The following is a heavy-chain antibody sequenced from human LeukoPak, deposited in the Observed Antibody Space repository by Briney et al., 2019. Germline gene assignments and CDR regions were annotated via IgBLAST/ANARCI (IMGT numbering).Heavy chain of an antibody. J-gene: IGHJ6*04. CDR3: AREWLSITGPQDV. CDR2: ISSSGSTI. Sequence: GGSLRLSCAASGFTFSDYYMSWIRQAPGKGLEWVSYISSSGSTIYYADSVKDRFTISRDNAKNSLYLQMNSLRAEDTAVYYCAREWLSITGPQDVWGKGTTVTVSS. V-gene: IGHV3-11*01. D-gene: IGHD1-20*01. CDR1: GFTFSDYY.